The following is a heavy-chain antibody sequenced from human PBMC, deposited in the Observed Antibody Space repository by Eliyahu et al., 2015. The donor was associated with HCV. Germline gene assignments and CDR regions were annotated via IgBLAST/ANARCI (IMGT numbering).Heavy chain of an antibody. CDR2: IKQDGSDK. CDR3: ARDVY. CDR1: GFXFSRYW. V-gene: IGHV3-7*04. Sequence: EVQLVASGGGLVQPGGSLRLXCAASGFXFSRYWMSWVRQAPGKGLEXVANIKQDGSDKYYVDSVKGRFTISRDNAKNSLYLQMNSLRAEDTAVYYCARDVYWGQGTLVTVSS. J-gene: IGHJ4*02.